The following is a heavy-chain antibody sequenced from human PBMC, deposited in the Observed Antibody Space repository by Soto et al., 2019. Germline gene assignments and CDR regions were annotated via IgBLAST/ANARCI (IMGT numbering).Heavy chain of an antibody. V-gene: IGHV3-33*01. CDR2: IWYDGSNK. CDR1: GFTFSSYG. CDR3: ARGNLPTKSGMGNSWYPSYYYYGMDV. J-gene: IGHJ6*02. Sequence: GGSLRLSCAASGFTFSSYGMHWVRQAPGKGLEWVAVIWYDGSNKYYADSVKGRFTISRDNSKNTLYLQMNSLRAEDTAVYYCARGNLPTKSGMGNSWYPSYYYYGMDVWGQGTTVTVSS. D-gene: IGHD6-13*01.